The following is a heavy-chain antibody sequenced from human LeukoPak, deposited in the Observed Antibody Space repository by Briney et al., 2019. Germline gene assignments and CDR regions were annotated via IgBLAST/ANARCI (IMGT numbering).Heavy chain of an antibody. CDR2: ISSSSSYI. V-gene: IGHV3-21*01. CDR1: GFTFSSYS. J-gene: IGHJ6*03. CDR3: ARALDFGVLYYMDV. Sequence: GGSLRLSCAASGFTFSSYSMNWVRQAPGKGLEWVSSISSSSSYIYYADSVKGRFTISRDNAKNSLYLQMNSLRAEDTAVYYCARALDFGVLYYMDVWGKGTTVTVSS. D-gene: IGHD3-3*01.